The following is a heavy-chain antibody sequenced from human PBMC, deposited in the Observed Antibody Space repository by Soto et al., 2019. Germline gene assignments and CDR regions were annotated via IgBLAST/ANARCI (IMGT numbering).Heavy chain of an antibody. D-gene: IGHD6-13*01. V-gene: IGHV4-34*01. CDR2: INHSGST. CDR1: GGSFSGYY. J-gene: IGHJ4*02. CDR3: ARAEDIAAAGTIDY. Sequence: SETLSLTCAVYGGSFSGYYWSWIRQPPGKGLEWIGEINHSGSTNYNPSIKSRVTISVDTSKNQFSLKLSSVTAADTAVYYCARAEDIAAAGTIDYWGQGTLVTVSS.